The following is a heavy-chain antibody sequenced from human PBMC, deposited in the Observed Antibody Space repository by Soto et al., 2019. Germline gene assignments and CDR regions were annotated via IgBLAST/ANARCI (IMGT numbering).Heavy chain of an antibody. D-gene: IGHD1-1*01. CDR3: ASLATVPHNI. J-gene: IGHJ6*02. CDR1: GGSFSSSA. V-gene: IGHV1-69*15. CDR2: IIPIFGTP. Sequence: QVQLVQSGAEVKKPGSSVKVSCKASGGSFSSSAISWVRQAPGQGLEWMGRIIPIFGTPNYAQKFQGRVTINADEYTSTGYMELSSLRSEDTAMYYCASLATVPHNIWGQGTTVTVSS.